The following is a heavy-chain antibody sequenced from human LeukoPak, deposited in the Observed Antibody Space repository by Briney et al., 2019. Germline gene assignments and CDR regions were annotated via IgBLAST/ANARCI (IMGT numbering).Heavy chain of an antibody. V-gene: IGHV3-23*01. D-gene: IGHD2-2*01. CDR1: GFTFTSYA. Sequence: GGSLRLSCAASGFTFTSYAMSWVRQAPGKGLEWVSTISSSGGGTYYADSVKGRFTISRDNSKNTLYLQMNSLRAEDTAVYYCAKVKGVYIVVVPAAFYFDYWGQGTLVTVSS. CDR2: ISSSGGGT. J-gene: IGHJ4*02. CDR3: AKVKGVYIVVVPAAFYFDY.